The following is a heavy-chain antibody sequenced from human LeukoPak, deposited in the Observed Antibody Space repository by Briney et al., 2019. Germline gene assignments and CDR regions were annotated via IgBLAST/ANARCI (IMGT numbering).Heavy chain of an antibody. CDR2: FDPEDGET. CDR1: GYTLTELS. J-gene: IGHJ6*02. CDR3: ATDSCNMVRGVICGMDV. Sequence: ASVKVSCKVSGYTLTELSMHWVRQAPGKGLEWMGGFDPEDGETIYAQKFQGRVTMTEDTSTDTAYMELRSLRSEDTAVYYCATDSCNMVRGVICGMDVWGQGTTVTVSS. V-gene: IGHV1-24*01. D-gene: IGHD3-10*01.